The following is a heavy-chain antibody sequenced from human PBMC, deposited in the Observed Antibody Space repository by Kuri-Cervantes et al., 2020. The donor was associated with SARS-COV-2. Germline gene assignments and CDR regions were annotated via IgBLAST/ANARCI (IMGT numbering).Heavy chain of an antibody. CDR2: INHSGST. J-gene: IGHJ4*02. CDR3: ARYLYGSGSYYNSYYFDY. V-gene: IGHV4-34*01. Sequence: GSLRLSCAVYGESFSGYYWSWIRQPPGKGLEWIGEINHSGSTNYNPSLKSRVTISVDTSKNQFSLKLSSVTAADTAVYYCARYLYGSGSYYNSYYFDYWGQGTLVTVSS. D-gene: IGHD3-10*01. CDR1: GESFSGYY.